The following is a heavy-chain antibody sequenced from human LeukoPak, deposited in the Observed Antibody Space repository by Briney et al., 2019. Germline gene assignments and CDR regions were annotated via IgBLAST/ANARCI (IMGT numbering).Heavy chain of an antibody. J-gene: IGHJ4*02. V-gene: IGHV1-24*01. CDR2: FDPEDGET. Sequence: ASVKVSCKVSGYTLTELSMHWVRQAPGKGLEWMGGFDPEDGETIYAQKFQGRVTMTEDTSTDTAYMELSSLRSEDTAVYYCARGPPGDNWTNYFDYWGQGTLVTVSS. CDR3: ARGPPGDNWTNYFDY. D-gene: IGHD1-20*01. CDR1: GYTLTELS.